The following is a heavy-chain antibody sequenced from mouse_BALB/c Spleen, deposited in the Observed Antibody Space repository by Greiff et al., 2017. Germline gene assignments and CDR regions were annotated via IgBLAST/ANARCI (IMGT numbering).Heavy chain of an antibody. V-gene: IGHV1-53*01. D-gene: IGHD4-1*02. J-gene: IGHJ4*01. CDR3: ARSLRSTGTRDAMDY. CDR2: IDPYNGGT. CDR1: GYTFTSYW. Sequence: QVQLQQPGAELVKPGASVKLSCKASGYTFTSYWMHWVKQRPGQGLEWIGYIDPYNGGTSYNQKFKGKATLTVDKSSSTAYMHLNSLTSEDSAVYYCARSLRSTGTRDAMDYWGQGTSVTVSS.